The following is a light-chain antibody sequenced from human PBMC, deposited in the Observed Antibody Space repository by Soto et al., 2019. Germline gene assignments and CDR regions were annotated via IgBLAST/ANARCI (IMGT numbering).Light chain of an antibody. V-gene: IGLV2-14*01. J-gene: IGLJ1*01. CDR1: SSDVGGYNY. CDR2: EVS. Sequence: QSVLTQPDSVSGSPGQSITIFCTGTSSDVGGYNYVSWYQQHPGKAPKLMIYEVSNRPSGVSNRFSGSKSGNTASLTISGLQAEDDADYYCSSYTSSSTLVFGTGTKLTVL. CDR3: SSYTSSSTLV.